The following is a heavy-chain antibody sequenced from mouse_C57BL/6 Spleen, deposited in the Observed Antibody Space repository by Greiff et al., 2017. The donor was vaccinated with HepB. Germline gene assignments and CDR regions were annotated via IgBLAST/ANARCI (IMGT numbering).Heavy chain of an antibody. J-gene: IGHJ2*01. D-gene: IGHD2-1*01. CDR1: GYTFTDYE. CDR3: TRSEGPYGNYGED. V-gene: IGHV1-15*01. Sequence: QVQLKQSGAELVRPGASVTLSCKASGYTFTDYEMHWVKQTPVHGLEWIGAIDPETGGTAYNQKFKGKAILTADKSSSTAYMELRSLTSEDSAVYYCTRSEGPYGNYGEDWGQGTTLTVSS. CDR2: IDPETGGT.